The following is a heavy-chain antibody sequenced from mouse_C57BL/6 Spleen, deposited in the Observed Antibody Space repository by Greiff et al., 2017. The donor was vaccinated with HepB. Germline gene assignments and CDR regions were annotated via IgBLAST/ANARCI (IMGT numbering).Heavy chain of an antibody. V-gene: IGHV1-15*01. J-gene: IGHJ1*03. Sequence: VQLVESGAELVRPGASVTLSCKASGYTFTDYEMHWVKQTPVHGLEWIGAIDPETGGTAYNQKFKGKAILTADKSSSTAYMELRSLTSEDSAVYYCTNYGSSRYWYFDVWGTGTTVTVSS. CDR1: GYTFTDYE. CDR2: IDPETGGT. CDR3: TNYGSSRYWYFDV. D-gene: IGHD1-1*01.